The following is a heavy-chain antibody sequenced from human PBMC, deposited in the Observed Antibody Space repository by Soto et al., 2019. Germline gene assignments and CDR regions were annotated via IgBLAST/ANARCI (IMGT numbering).Heavy chain of an antibody. CDR3: AKAGAYNYGSYFDY. D-gene: IGHD5-18*01. V-gene: IGHV3-43*01. J-gene: IGHJ4*02. CDR1: GFTFDDYT. Sequence: SLRLSCAASGFTFDDYTMQWVRQAPGKGLEWVSLISWDGGITYYADSVKGRFTISRDNSKNSLYLQMNSLTTEDTALYYCAKAGAYNYGSYFDYWGQGTQVTVSS. CDR2: ISWDGGIT.